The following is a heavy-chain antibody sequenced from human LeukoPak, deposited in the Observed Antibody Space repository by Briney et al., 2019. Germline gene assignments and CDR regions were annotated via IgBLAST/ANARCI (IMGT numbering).Heavy chain of an antibody. CDR2: ASTDEINQ. CDR3: AAFITTNLDY. D-gene: IGHD3-22*01. CDR1: GFTFRNHG. Sequence: GGSLRLSCAYSGFTFRNHGMHWVRQAPGKGLQWVAVASTDEINQWYTDSVKGRFIISRDNSRNTVILEMNTLKTEDTAVYFCAAFITTNLDYWGQGILVTVSS. J-gene: IGHJ4*02. V-gene: IGHV3-30*03.